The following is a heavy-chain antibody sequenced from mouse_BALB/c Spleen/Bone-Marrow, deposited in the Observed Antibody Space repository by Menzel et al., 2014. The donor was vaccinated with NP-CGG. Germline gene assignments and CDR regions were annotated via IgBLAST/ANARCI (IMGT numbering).Heavy chain of an antibody. CDR3: ARNPPYGNYEDYYAMDY. CDR1: GFSLSRYS. D-gene: IGHD2-1*01. CDR2: IWGGGST. J-gene: IGHJ4*01. V-gene: IGHV2-6-4*01. Sequence: VKVVESGPGLVAPSQSLSITCTVSGFSLSRYSVHWVRQPPGKGLEWLGMIWGGGSTDYNSALKSRLSISEDNSKSQVFLKMNSLQTDDTAMYYCARNPPYGNYEDYYAMDYWGQGTSVTVSS.